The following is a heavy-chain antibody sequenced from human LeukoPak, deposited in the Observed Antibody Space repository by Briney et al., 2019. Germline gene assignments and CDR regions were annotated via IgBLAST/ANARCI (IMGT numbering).Heavy chain of an antibody. Sequence: GGSLRLSCAASGFTFSSYGMHWVRQAPGKGPEWVAFIRYDGSNKYYADSVKGRFTISRDNSKNTLYLQMNSLRAEDTAVYYCAKEPPVLLWFGEDGYWGQGTLVTVSS. V-gene: IGHV3-30*02. CDR3: AKEPPVLLWFGEDGY. D-gene: IGHD3-10*01. CDR1: GFTFSSYG. J-gene: IGHJ4*02. CDR2: IRYDGSNK.